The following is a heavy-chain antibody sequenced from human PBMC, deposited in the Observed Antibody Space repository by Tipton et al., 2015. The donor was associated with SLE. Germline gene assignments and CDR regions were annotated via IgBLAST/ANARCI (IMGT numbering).Heavy chain of an antibody. J-gene: IGHJ6*02. CDR2: INSDGSSS. CDR1: GFSFSTYW. D-gene: IGHD3-10*01. V-gene: IGHV3-74*03. Sequence: SLRLSCAVSGFSFSTYWMHWVRQAPGKGLEWVSCINSDGSSSTYADSVKGRFSISRDNAKNTLYVQMSSLRAEDTAVYFCARGGAAFGMDVWGLGTGVSVSS. CDR3: ARGGAAFGMDV.